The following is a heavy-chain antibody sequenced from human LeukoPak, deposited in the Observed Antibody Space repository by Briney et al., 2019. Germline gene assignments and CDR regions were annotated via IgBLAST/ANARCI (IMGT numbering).Heavy chain of an antibody. J-gene: IGHJ4*02. D-gene: IGHD3-10*01. CDR2: INAGNGNT. CDR1: GYTFTSYA. CDR3: ARDPPPNYYGSGSYYSN. V-gene: IGHV1-3*01. Sequence: ASVKVSCTASGYTFTSYAMHWVRQAPGQRLEWMGWINAGNGNTKYSQKFQGRVTITRDTSASTACMELSSLRSEDTAVYYCARDPPPNYYGSGSYYSNWGQGTLVTVSS.